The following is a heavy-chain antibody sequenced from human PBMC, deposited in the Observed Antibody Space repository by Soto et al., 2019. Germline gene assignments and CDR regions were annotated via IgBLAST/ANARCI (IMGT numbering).Heavy chain of an antibody. CDR2: INPSGGST. CDR3: ARDGRSSSYWFDP. J-gene: IGHJ5*02. CDR1: GYTFTSYY. Sequence: QVQLVQSWAEVKKPGASVKVSCKASGYTFTSYYMHWVRQAPGQGLEWMGIINPSGGSTSYAQKFQGRVXXTXDXXTSTVYMELSSLRSEGTAVYYCARDGRSSSYWFDPWGQGTLVTVSS. D-gene: IGHD6-13*01. V-gene: IGHV1-46*01.